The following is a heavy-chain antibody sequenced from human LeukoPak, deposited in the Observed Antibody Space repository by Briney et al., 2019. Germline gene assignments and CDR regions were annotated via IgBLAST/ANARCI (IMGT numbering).Heavy chain of an antibody. CDR1: GYTFTGYY. D-gene: IGHD6-13*01. V-gene: IGHV1-2*06. CDR2: INPNSGGT. J-gene: IGHJ4*02. Sequence: ASVKVSCKASGYTFTGYYMHWVRQAPGQGLEWMGRINPNSGGTNYAQKFQGRVTMTRDTSISTAYMELSRLRSDDTAVYYCARDLYRIAAAGATPFDYWGQGTLVTVSS. CDR3: ARDLYRIAAAGATPFDY.